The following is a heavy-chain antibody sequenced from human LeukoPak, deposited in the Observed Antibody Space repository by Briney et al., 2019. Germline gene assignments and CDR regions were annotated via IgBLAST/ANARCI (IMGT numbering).Heavy chain of an antibody. V-gene: IGHV3-30*02. CDR2: VRFDGSNK. Sequence: GGSLRLSCAASGFTFSSYGMHWVRQAPGEGLEWVAFVRFDGSNKYYADSVKGRFAISRDNSKNTLYLQMNSLRAEDTAVYYCARSLYDSSGYYSTSFDCWGQGTLVTVSS. CDR1: GFTFSSYG. CDR3: ARSLYDSSGYYSTSFDC. J-gene: IGHJ4*02. D-gene: IGHD3-22*01.